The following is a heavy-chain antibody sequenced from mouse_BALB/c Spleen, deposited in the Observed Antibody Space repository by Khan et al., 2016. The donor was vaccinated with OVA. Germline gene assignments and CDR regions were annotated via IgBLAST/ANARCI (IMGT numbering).Heavy chain of an antibody. CDR1: GYSITSDYA. J-gene: IGHJ2*01. CDR2: ISYSGRT. D-gene: IGHD1-1*01. V-gene: IGHV3-2*02. CDR3: ARSVTITTVVATDFDY. Sequence: EVQLQESGPGLVKPSQSLSLTCTVTGYSITSDYAWNWIRQFPGNKLEWVGYISYSGRTSYNPSLKSRISITRDTSKNQFFLQLSSLTTGDTATYYCARSVTITTVVATDFDYWGQGTTLTVSS.